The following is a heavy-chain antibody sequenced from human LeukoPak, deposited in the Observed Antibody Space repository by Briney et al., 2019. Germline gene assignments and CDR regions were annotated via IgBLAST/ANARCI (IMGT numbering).Heavy chain of an antibody. CDR2: ISSSSSYI. CDR3: AREGTQLVTFLGSVMWFDP. Sequence: GGSLRLSCSASGVTFSDYYSMNWVRQAPGKGLEWVSSISSSSSYIYYADSVKGRFTISRDNAKNSLYLQMNSLRAEDTAVYYCAREGTQLVTFLGSVMWFDPWGQGTPVTVSS. J-gene: IGHJ5*02. CDR1: GVTFSDYYS. V-gene: IGHV3-21*01. D-gene: IGHD6-13*01.